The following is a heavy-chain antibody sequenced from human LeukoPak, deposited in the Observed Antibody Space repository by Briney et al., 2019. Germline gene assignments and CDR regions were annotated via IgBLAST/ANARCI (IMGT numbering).Heavy chain of an antibody. D-gene: IGHD2-2*01. CDR2: ISSNGGST. J-gene: IGHJ4*02. Sequence: PGGSLRLSCAASGFTFSSYAMHWVRQAPGKGLEYVSAISSNGGSTYYANSVKGRFTISRDNSKNTLYLQMGSLRAEDMAVYYCARGGGDCSSTGCYLEYWGQGTLVTVSS. CDR1: GFTFSSYA. V-gene: IGHV3-64*01. CDR3: ARGGGDCSSTGCYLEY.